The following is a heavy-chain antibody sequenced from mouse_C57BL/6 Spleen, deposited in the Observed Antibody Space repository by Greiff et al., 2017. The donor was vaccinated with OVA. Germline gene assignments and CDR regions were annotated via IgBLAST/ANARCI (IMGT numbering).Heavy chain of an antibody. CDR3: ARCYDYTYYAMDY. CDR2: INPNNGGT. CDR1: GYTFTDYN. J-gene: IGHJ4*01. V-gene: IGHV1-22*01. D-gene: IGHD2-4*01. Sequence: EVQLQQSGPELVKPGASVKMSCKASGYTFTDYNMHWVKQSHGKSLEWIGYINPNNGGTSYNQKFKGKATLTVNKPSSTAYMELRSLTSEDSAVYYCARCYDYTYYAMDYWGQGTSVTVSS.